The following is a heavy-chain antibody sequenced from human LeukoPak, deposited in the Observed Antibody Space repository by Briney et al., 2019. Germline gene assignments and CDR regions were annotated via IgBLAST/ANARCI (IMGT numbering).Heavy chain of an antibody. V-gene: IGHV4-59*01. CDR1: GGPISSYY. D-gene: IGHD3-22*01. CDR2: IYYSGST. Sequence: SETLSLTCTVSGGPISSYYWSWIRQPPGKGLEWIGNIYYSGSTNYNPSLKSRVTISVDTSKNQFSLKLSSVTAADTAVYYCTRGSIAYYYMDVWGKGTTVTISS. CDR3: TRGSIAYYYMDV. J-gene: IGHJ6*03.